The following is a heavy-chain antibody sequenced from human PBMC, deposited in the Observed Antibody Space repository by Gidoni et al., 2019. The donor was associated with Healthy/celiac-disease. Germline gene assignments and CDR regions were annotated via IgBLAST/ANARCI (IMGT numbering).Heavy chain of an antibody. CDR2: ISVSGGST. CDR3: AKDSQLGGTYYYYGMDV. V-gene: IGHV3-23*01. J-gene: IGHJ6*02. Sequence: EVQLLESGGGLVQPGGSLRLSGAAYGFTFSSYAMSWVRQAPGKGLAWVAAISVSGGSTYYADSVKGRFTISRDNSKNTLYLQMNSLRAEDTAVYYCAKDSQLGGTYYYYGMDVWGQGTTVTVSS. D-gene: IGHD6-6*01. CDR1: GFTFSSYA.